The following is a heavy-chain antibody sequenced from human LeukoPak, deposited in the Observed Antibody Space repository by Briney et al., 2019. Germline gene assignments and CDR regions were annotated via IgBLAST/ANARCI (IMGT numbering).Heavy chain of an antibody. J-gene: IGHJ3*02. Sequence: PGRSLRLSCAASGFTFSSYGMHWVRQAPGKGLEWVAVIWYDGSNKYYADSVKGRFTISRDNSKSTLYLQMNSLRAEDTAVYYCARDPHAFDIWGQGTMVTVSS. CDR1: GFTFSSYG. CDR2: IWYDGSNK. V-gene: IGHV3-33*01. CDR3: ARDPHAFDI.